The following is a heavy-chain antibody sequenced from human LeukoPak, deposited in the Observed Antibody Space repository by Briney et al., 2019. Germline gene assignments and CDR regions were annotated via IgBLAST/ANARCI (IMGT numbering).Heavy chain of an antibody. CDR1: GFTFSSYA. J-gene: IGHJ3*02. D-gene: IGHD4-17*01. V-gene: IGHV3-23*01. CDR2: ISGSGGST. Sequence: GGSLRLSCAASGFTFSSYAMSWVRQAPGKGLEWVSAISGSGGSTYYADSVKGRFTITRNNSKNTLYLQMNSLRAEDTAVYYCAKSPGGWATVTTPNAFDIWGQGTMVTVSS. CDR3: AKSPGGWATVTTPNAFDI.